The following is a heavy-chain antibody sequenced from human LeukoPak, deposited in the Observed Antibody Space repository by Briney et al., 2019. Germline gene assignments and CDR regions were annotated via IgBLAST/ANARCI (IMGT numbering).Heavy chain of an antibody. J-gene: IGHJ4*02. CDR1: GYSFTNYW. CDR3: ARQDGDGRYYFDF. D-gene: IGHD4-17*01. Sequence: GESLKISCKGSGYSFTNYWIAWVRQMPGEGLEWMGVIYPGDSDTRYSPSFQGQVTISAVKSLSTAYQQWSSLKASDTAMYYCARQDGDGRYYFDFWGQGTLVTVSS. V-gene: IGHV5-51*01. CDR2: IYPGDSDT.